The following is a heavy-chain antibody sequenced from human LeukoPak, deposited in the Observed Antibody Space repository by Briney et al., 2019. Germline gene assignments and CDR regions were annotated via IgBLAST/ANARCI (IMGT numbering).Heavy chain of an antibody. Sequence: SETLSLTCTVSGGSISSSSYYRGWIRQPPGKGLEWIGSIYYSGDTYYNPSLKSRRVTISVDTPKNQFSLRLSSVTAADTAVYYCARHQWHYYYYMGVWGKGSTVTVSS. D-gene: IGHD6-19*01. CDR2: IYYSGDT. V-gene: IGHV4-39*01. CDR1: GGSISSSSYY. CDR3: ARHQWHYYYYMGV. J-gene: IGHJ6*03.